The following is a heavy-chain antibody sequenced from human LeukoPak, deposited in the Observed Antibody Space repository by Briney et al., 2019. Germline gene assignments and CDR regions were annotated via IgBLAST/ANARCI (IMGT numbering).Heavy chain of an antibody. Sequence: GGSLRLSCAASGFTFSSYAMSWVRQAPGKGLEWVANIKQDGSEKYYVDSVKGRFTISRDNAKNSLYLQMNSLRAEDTAVYYCARAPSIAVAGTGPHYFDYWGQGTLVTVSS. CDR2: IKQDGSEK. CDR1: GFTFSSYA. J-gene: IGHJ4*02. V-gene: IGHV3-7*01. CDR3: ARAPSIAVAGTGPHYFDY. D-gene: IGHD6-19*01.